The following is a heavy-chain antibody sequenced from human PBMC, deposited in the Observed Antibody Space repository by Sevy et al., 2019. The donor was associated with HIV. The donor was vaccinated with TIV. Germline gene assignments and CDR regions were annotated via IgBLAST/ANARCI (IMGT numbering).Heavy chain of an antibody. Sequence: SETLSLTCTVSGGSVSGGSFYWSWIRQSPGRGLEWIGYIYSSGSTYYNPSLKSRVSISVDTSKNQFSLKLSSVTAEDTALYFCARDLPSAVTFPFYYYGMDVWGQGTTVTVSS. D-gene: IGHD4-17*01. J-gene: IGHJ6*02. CDR1: GGSVSGGSFY. CDR3: ARDLPSAVTFPFYYYGMDV. CDR2: IYSSGST. V-gene: IGHV4-61*01.